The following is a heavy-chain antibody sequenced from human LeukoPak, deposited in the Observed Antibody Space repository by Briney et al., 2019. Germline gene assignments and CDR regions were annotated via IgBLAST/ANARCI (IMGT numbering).Heavy chain of an antibody. V-gene: IGHV1-2*02. J-gene: IGHJ6*03. CDR3: ARDGNSNTDYYYYMDV. CDR2: INPNSGGT. D-gene: IGHD4-11*01. Sequence: GASVKVSCKASGYTFTGYYMHWVRQAPGQGLDWMGWINPNSGGTNYAQKFQGRVTMTRDTSISTAYMELSRLRSDDTAVYYCARDGNSNTDYYYYMDVWGKGTTVTVSS. CDR1: GYTFTGYY.